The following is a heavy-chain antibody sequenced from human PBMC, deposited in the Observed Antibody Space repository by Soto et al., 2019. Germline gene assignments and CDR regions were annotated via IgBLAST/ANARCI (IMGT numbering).Heavy chain of an antibody. CDR1: GGTFSSYA. Sequence: GASVKVSCKASGGTFSSYAISWVRQAPGQGLEWMGGIIPIFGTANYAQKFQGRVTITADESTSTAYMELSSLRSEDTAVYYCARSREYYYDSSGYPIDFDYWGQGTLVTVS. CDR3: ARSREYYYDSSGYPIDFDY. J-gene: IGHJ4*02. CDR2: IIPIFGTA. D-gene: IGHD3-22*01. V-gene: IGHV1-69*13.